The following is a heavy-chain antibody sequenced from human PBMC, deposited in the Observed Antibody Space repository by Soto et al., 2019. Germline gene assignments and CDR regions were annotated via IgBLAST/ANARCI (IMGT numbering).Heavy chain of an antibody. CDR1: GFTFSNFP. D-gene: IGHD6-13*01. CDR2: ISSDGNNQ. CDR3: ARDPDSSSWYYWFDP. J-gene: IGHJ5*02. Sequence: PGGSLRLSCAASGFTFSNFPMHWVRQAPGKGLEWVALISSDGNNQYHADSVKGRFTISRDNSRNALYLQMNSLRPEDTAVYYCARDPDSSSWYYWFDPWGQGTLVTVSS. V-gene: IGHV3-30-3*01.